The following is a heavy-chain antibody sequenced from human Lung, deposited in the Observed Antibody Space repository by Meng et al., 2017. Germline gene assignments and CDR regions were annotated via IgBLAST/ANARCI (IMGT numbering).Heavy chain of an antibody. D-gene: IGHD2-21*01. CDR1: GYNFPDYY. J-gene: IGHJ5*01. CDR3: TGVGHKNWFDS. CDR2: IDPKTGDT. V-gene: IGHV1-2*06. Sequence: QVQLVQVGAEVKQPGASVKVSCKPSGYNFPDYYIHWVRRAPGQGLEWMGRIDPKTGDTHYALKFQGRVTMTGDTSISTAYMELSGLRSDDTAVYYCTGVGHKNWFDSWGQGTLVTVSS.